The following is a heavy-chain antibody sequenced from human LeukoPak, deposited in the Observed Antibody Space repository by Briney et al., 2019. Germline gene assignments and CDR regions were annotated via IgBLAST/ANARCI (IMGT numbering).Heavy chain of an antibody. J-gene: IGHJ5*02. D-gene: IGHD7-27*01. Sequence: GASVKVSCTASGYTFTGYYMHWVRQAPGQGLEWMGRINPNSGGTNYAQKFQGRVTMTRDTSISTAYMELSRLRSDDTAVYYCARDRGELGDEGWFDPWGQGTLVTVSS. CDR3: ARDRGELGDEGWFDP. CDR2: INPNSGGT. V-gene: IGHV1-2*06. CDR1: GYTFTGYY.